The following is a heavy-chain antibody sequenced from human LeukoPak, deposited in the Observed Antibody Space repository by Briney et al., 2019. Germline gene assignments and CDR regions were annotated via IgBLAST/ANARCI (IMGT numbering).Heavy chain of an antibody. CDR3: ARGDSSSWAKYFDY. J-gene: IGHJ4*02. D-gene: IGHD6-13*01. V-gene: IGHV4-30-2*01. CDR2: IYHSGST. CDR1: GGSISSGGYS. Sequence: SQTLSLTCAVSGGSISSGGYSWSWIRQPPGKGLEWIGYIYHSGSTYHNPSLKSRVTISVDRSKNQFSLKLSSVTAADTAVYYCARGDSSSWAKYFDYWGQGTLVTVSS.